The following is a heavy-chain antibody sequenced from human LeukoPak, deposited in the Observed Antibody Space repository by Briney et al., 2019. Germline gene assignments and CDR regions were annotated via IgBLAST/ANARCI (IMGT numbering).Heavy chain of an antibody. V-gene: IGHV3-23*01. D-gene: IGHD6-19*01. CDR2: ISGSGGST. J-gene: IGHJ4*02. CDR1: GFTFSSYA. Sequence: GGSLRLSCAASGFTFSSYAMSWVSQAPGKGLEWVSAISGSGGSTYYADSVKGRFTISRDNSKNTLYLQMNSLRAEDTAVYYCAKDSSGPEYYFDYWGRGTLVTVSS. CDR3: AKDSSGPEYYFDY.